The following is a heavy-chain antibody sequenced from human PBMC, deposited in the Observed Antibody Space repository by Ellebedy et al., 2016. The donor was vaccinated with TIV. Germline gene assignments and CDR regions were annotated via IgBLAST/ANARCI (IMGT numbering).Heavy chain of an antibody. D-gene: IGHD4-17*01. Sequence: AASVKVSCKASGGTFSSYAISWVRQAPGQGLEWMGGIIPIFGTANYAQKFQGRVTITADESTSTAYMELSSLRSEDTAVYYCARDGNDYGDLRPWGQGTLVTVSS. V-gene: IGHV1-69*13. J-gene: IGHJ5*02. CDR2: IIPIFGTA. CDR3: ARDGNDYGDLRP. CDR1: GGTFSSYA.